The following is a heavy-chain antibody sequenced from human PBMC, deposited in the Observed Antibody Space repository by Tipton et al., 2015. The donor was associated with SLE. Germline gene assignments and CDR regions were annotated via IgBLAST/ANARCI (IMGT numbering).Heavy chain of an antibody. Sequence: TLSLTCTVSGGSISSGDFYWSWTRQPPGKGLEWIGEINHNGSTNYNPSLKSRVTISVDMSKNQFSLKLSSVTAADTAVYYCARGIDTVTSRYYYYMDVWGKGTTVTVSS. J-gene: IGHJ6*03. CDR1: GGSISSGDFY. CDR3: ARGIDTVTSRYYYYMDV. CDR2: INHNGST. D-gene: IGHD4-17*01. V-gene: IGHV4-30-4*08.